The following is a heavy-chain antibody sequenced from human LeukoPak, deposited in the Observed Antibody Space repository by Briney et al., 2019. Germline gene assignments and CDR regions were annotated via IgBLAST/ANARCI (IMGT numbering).Heavy chain of an antibody. Sequence: GGSLRLSCAASGFTFSSYGMHWVRQAPGKGLEWVAVISYDGSNKYYADSVKGRFTISRDNSKNTLYLQMNSLRAEDTAVYYCAKAITNYGMDVWGQGTTVTVSS. D-gene: IGHD3-10*01. CDR2: ISYDGSNK. V-gene: IGHV3-30*18. CDR3: AKAITNYGMDV. J-gene: IGHJ6*02. CDR1: GFTFSSYG.